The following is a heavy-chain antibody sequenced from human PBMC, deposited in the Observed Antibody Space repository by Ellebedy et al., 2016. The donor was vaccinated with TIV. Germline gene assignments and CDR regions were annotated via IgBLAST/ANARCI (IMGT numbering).Heavy chain of an antibody. D-gene: IGHD4-17*01. CDR3: AKDGNGEGWLDP. Sequence: PGGSLRLSCAASGFTVSSNYMNWVRQAPGKGLEWVAFIWYDGSHTSHADSVKGRFTISRDNSDNTLYLQMNNLRAEDTAVYYCAKDGNGEGWLDPWGQGTLVTVSS. CDR2: IWYDGSHT. CDR1: GFTVSSNY. V-gene: IGHV3-33*03. J-gene: IGHJ5*02.